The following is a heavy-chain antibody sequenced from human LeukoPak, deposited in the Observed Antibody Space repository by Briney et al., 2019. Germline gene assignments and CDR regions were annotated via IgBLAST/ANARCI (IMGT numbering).Heavy chain of an antibody. V-gene: IGHV4-59*08. D-gene: IGHD3-3*01. CDR1: GDSISSYY. CDR3: ASLDFWSGYRRFDY. CDR2: IYYSGST. Sequence: SETLSLTCTVSGDSISSYYWSWIRQPPGKGLEWIGYIYYSGSTNYNPSLKSRVTISVDTSKNQFSLKLSSVTAADTAVYYCASLDFWSGYRRFDYWGQGTLVTVSS. J-gene: IGHJ4*02.